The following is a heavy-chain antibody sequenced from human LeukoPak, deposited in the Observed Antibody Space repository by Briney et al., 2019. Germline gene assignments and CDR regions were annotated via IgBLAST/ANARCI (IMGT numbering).Heavy chain of an antibody. CDR1: GGTFSSYA. V-gene: IGHV1-69*01. J-gene: IGHJ4*02. CDR3: ASDYDSSGYPLDY. Sequence: ASVKVSCKASGGTFSSYAISWVRQAPGQGLEWMGGIIPIFGTANYAQKFRGRVTITADESTSTAYMELSSLRSEDTAVYYCASDYDSSGYPLDYWGQGTLVTVSS. CDR2: IIPIFGTA. D-gene: IGHD3-22*01.